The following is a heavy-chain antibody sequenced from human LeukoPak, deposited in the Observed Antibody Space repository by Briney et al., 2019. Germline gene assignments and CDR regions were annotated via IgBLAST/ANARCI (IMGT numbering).Heavy chain of an antibody. V-gene: IGHV4-34*01. J-gene: IGHJ4*02. D-gene: IGHD3-22*01. CDR2: INHSGST. Sequence: ASETLSLTCAVYGGSFSGYYWSWIRQPPGKGLEWIGEINHSGSTNYNPSLKSRVTISVDTSKNQFSLKLSSVTAADTAVYYCARRAPTYYYDSSGYPTLVYFDYWGQGTLVTVSS. CDR3: ARRAPTYYYDSSGYPTLVYFDY. CDR1: GGSFSGYY.